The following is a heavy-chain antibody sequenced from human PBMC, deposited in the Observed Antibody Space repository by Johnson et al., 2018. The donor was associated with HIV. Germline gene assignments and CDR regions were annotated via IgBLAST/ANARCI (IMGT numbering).Heavy chain of an antibody. J-gene: IGHJ3*02. CDR3: ARGGYCRGGSCYPYDAFDI. CDR1: GFTFSSYG. CDR2: INSDGSNT. D-gene: IGHD2-15*01. Sequence: MLLVESGGGVVQPGRSLRLSCAASGFTFSSYGMSWVRQAPGKGLVWVSRINSDGSNTTYTDSVKGRFTISRDNAKNTLYLQMNSLRAEDTAVYYCARGGYCRGGSCYPYDAFDIWGQGSMVNVSS. V-gene: IGHV3-74*02.